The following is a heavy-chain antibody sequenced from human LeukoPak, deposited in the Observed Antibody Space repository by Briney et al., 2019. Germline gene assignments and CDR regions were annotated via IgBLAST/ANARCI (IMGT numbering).Heavy chain of an antibody. V-gene: IGHV4-59*11. CDR3: ARGNTGGYYQNDN. CDR2: INYNGVT. CDR1: GDSISNLY. D-gene: IGHD3-22*01. J-gene: IGHJ4*02. Sequence: SETLSLTCNVPGDSISNLYWNWIRQSPGKGLEWIGYINYNGVTNYNPSLKTRVTISTDTSKNQFSLKVTSVTAADTAMYYCARGNTGGYYQNDNWGQGTLVTVSS.